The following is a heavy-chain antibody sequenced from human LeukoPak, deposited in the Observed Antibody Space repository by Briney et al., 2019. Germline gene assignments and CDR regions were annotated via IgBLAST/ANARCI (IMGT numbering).Heavy chain of an antibody. CDR2: MNGDGSTI. CDR1: GFTFSSSW. J-gene: IGHJ4*02. Sequence: GGSLRLSCAGSGFTFSSSWIHWVRRAPGKGLVWVSRMNGDGSTIDYAASVKGRFTISRDNAKNTLYLQMNSLSAEDTAVYYCARAGNYYFEYWGQGTMVIVSS. V-gene: IGHV3-74*01. CDR3: ARAGNYYFEY. D-gene: IGHD1-1*01.